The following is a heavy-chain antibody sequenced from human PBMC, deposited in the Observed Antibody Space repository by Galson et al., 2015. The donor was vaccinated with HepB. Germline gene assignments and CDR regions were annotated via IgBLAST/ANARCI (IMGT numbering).Heavy chain of an antibody. Sequence: QSGAEVTKPGESLKISCKASGGTFSSYAISWVRQAPGQGLEWMGGIIPIFGTANYAQKFQGRVTITADESTSTAYMELSSLRSEDTAVYYCASLIGVVVPAARGWFDPRGQGTLVTVSS. CDR1: GGTFSSYA. CDR3: ASLIGVVVPAARGWFDP. CDR2: IIPIFGTA. J-gene: IGHJ5*02. V-gene: IGHV1-69*01. D-gene: IGHD2-2*01.